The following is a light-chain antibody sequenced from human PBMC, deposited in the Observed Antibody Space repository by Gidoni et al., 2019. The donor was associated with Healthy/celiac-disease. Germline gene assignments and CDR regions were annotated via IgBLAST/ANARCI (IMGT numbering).Light chain of an antibody. CDR1: QSVSSY. CDR2: DAS. V-gene: IGKV3-11*01. CDR3: QQRSNWPPMYT. J-gene: IGKJ2*01. Sequence: DIVLTQSPATLSLSPGERATLSCRASQSVSSYLAWYQQKPGQAPRLLIYDASNRATGIPARFSGSGSGTDFTRTISSLEPEDFAVYYCQQRSNWPPMYTFGQGTKLEIK.